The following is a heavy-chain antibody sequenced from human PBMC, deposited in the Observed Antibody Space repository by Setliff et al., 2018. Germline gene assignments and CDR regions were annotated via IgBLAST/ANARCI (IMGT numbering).Heavy chain of an antibody. V-gene: IGHV3-11*04. D-gene: IGHD3-10*01. Sequence: GSLRLSCAASGFTFSDYYMSWIRQAPGKGLECISYITSSSSTIYYADSVKGRFTISRDNAKNSLYLQMNSLRAEDTAVYYCAREGVGFRFYYAYMDVWGKGTTVTVSS. J-gene: IGHJ6*03. CDR3: AREGVGFRFYYAYMDV. CDR1: GFTFSDYY. CDR2: ITSSSSTI.